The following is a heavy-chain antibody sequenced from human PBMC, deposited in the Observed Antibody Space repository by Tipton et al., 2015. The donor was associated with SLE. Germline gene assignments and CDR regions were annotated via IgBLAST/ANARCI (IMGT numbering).Heavy chain of an antibody. J-gene: IGHJ6*02. V-gene: IGHV3-11*01. D-gene: IGHD4-17*01. CDR3: ARDGSEYGDYVGDYYYYYGMDV. Sequence: SLRLSCAASGFTFSDYYMSWIRQAPGKGLEWVSYISSSGSTIYYADSVKGRFTISRDNAKNSLYLQINSLRAEDTAVYYCARDGSEYGDYVGDYYYYYGMDVWGQGTTVTVSS. CDR2: ISSSGSTI. CDR1: GFTFSDYY.